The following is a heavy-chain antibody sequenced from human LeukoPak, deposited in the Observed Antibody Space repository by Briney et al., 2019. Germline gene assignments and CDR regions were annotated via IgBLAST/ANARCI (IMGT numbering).Heavy chain of an antibody. CDR1: GFTFSNYA. CDR2: ISYDGSNE. V-gene: IGHV3-30-3*01. CDR3: ARDLYSLGDY. D-gene: IGHD2-15*01. Sequence: GGSLRLSCAASGFTFSNYAVHWVRQAPGKGLEWVAVISYDGSNEYYADSVKGRFTISRDNSKNTLYLQMNSLRAEDTAVYYCARDLYSLGDYWGQGTLVTVSS. J-gene: IGHJ4*02.